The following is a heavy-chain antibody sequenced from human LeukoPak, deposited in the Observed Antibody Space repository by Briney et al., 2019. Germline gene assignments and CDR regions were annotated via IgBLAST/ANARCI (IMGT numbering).Heavy chain of an antibody. CDR3: ARDSVHWAAAGWGLLP. D-gene: IGHD6-13*01. J-gene: IGHJ5*02. Sequence: ASVKVSCRASGYTFTSYYMHWVRQAPGQGVEGMGRIKTNRGGTNYAQNLQGRVTMTRDTSISTAYVELSRLRSDDTAVYYCARDSVHWAAAGWGLLPWGQGTLVTVSS. V-gene: IGHV1-2*06. CDR1: GYTFTSYY. CDR2: IKTNRGGT.